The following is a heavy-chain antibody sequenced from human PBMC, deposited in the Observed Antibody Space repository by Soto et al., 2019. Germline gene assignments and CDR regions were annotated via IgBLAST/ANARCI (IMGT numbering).Heavy chain of an antibody. Sequence: GGSLRLSCAASGFNFNSYTINWVRQAPGKRLEWLSSISSSGYIFSTDSVRGQFTISRDNAKNSVYLQINSLRAEDTAVYFCARDCSGGSCYPGMDVWGQGTTVTVSS. J-gene: IGHJ6*02. D-gene: IGHD2-15*01. CDR1: GFNFNSYT. CDR2: ISSSGYI. V-gene: IGHV3-21*01. CDR3: ARDCSGGSCYPGMDV.